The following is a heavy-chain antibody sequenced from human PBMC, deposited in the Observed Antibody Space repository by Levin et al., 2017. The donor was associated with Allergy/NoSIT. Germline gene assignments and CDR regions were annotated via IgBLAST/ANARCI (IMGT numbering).Heavy chain of an antibody. J-gene: IGHJ3*02. CDR3: ARGGLGYCSGGSCYGDAFDI. V-gene: IGHV3-48*01. D-gene: IGHD2-15*01. CDR2: ISSSSSTI. CDR1: GFTFSSYS. Sequence: GESLKISCAASGFTFSSYSMNWVRQAPGKGLEWVSYISSSSSTIYYADSVKGRFTISRDNAKNSLYLQMNSLRAEDTAVYYCARGGLGYCSGGSCYGDAFDIWGQGTMVTVSS.